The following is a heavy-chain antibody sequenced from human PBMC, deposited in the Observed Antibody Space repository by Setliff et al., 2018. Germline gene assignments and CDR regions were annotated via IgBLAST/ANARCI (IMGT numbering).Heavy chain of an antibody. CDR1: GFTFDDYT. Sequence: PGGSLRLSCAASGFTFDDYTITWVRQAPGKGLEWVSMISGSAQTTYYADSVKGRFTISRDNSKNTVYLEMNSLRAEDTAVYYCAKRGPYCSGGTCHYYFDYWGQGTLVTVSS. D-gene: IGHD2-15*01. CDR2: ISGSAQTT. J-gene: IGHJ4*02. CDR3: AKRGPYCSGGTCHYYFDY. V-gene: IGHV3-23*01.